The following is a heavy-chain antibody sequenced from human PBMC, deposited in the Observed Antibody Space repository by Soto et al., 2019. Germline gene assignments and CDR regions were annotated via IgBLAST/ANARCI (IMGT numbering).Heavy chain of an antibody. J-gene: IGHJ4*01. CDR2: ISGSGTST. Sequence: PGGSLRLSCAASGFTFSGYAVTWVRLAPGKGLEWVSSISGSGTSTYYADSVKGRFTISRNNYNKTLYLQMNSLRAEDTAVYYSPRDAQGVPGLTPGYHHVGTNVWGQRTL. V-gene: IGHV3-23*01. CDR1: GFTFSGYA. CDR3: PRDAQGVPGLTPGYHHVGTNV. D-gene: IGHD2-2*01.